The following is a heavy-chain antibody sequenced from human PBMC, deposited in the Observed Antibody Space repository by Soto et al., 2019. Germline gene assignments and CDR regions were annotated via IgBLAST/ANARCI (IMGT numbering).Heavy chain of an antibody. CDR3: ARTTMVPTGPYYFDY. CDR1: GGSVSNDFYY. D-gene: IGHD5-18*01. J-gene: IGHJ4*02. V-gene: IGHV4-61*01. CDR2: IYYTGST. Sequence: QVQLQESGPGLVKPSETLSLTCSVSGGSVSNDFYYWSWIRQPPGKGLEWIGYIYYTGSTNYNPSLKSRVTISVDTSKNQFSRRLSSVTAADTAMYYCARTTMVPTGPYYFDYWGQGTLVTVSS.